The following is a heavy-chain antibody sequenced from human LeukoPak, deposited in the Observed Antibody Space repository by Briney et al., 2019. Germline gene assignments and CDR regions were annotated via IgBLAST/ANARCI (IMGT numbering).Heavy chain of an antibody. V-gene: IGHV3-33*01. Sequence: QSGGSLRLSCAASGFTFSSYGMHWVRQAPGKGLEWVAVIWYDGSNKYYADSVKGRFTISRDNSKNTLYLQMNSLRAEDTAVYYCAREFSRMEDPNYYDSSGYSLDYWGQGTLVTVSS. CDR2: IWYDGSNK. CDR1: GFTFSSYG. D-gene: IGHD3-22*01. J-gene: IGHJ4*02. CDR3: AREFSRMEDPNYYDSSGYSLDY.